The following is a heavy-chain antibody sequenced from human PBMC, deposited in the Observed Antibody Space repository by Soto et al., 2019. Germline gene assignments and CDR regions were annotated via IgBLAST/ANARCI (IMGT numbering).Heavy chain of an antibody. CDR3: ARGHSRLYCSGGSCYSAHGDNWFDP. CDR1: GGSISSYY. V-gene: IGHV4-59*01. Sequence: PSETLSLTCTVSGGSISSYYWSWIRQPPGKGLEWIGYIYYSGSTNYNPSLKSRVTISVDTSKNQFSLKLSSVTAADTAVYYCARGHSRLYCSGGSCYSAHGDNWFDPWGQGTLVTVSS. D-gene: IGHD2-15*01. CDR2: IYYSGST. J-gene: IGHJ5*02.